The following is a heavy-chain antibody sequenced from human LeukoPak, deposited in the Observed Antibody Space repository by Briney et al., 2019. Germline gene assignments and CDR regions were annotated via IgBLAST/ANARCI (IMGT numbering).Heavy chain of an antibody. CDR3: ARDTVVPAASWFDP. J-gene: IGHJ5*02. D-gene: IGHD2-2*01. Sequence: SQTLSLTCTVSGGSISSGSYYWSWIRQPAGKGLEWIGRIYTSGSTNYNPSLKSRVTISVDTSKNQFSLKLSSVTAADTAVYYCARDTVVPAASWFDPWGQGTLVTVSS. V-gene: IGHV4-61*02. CDR2: IYTSGST. CDR1: GGSISSGSYY.